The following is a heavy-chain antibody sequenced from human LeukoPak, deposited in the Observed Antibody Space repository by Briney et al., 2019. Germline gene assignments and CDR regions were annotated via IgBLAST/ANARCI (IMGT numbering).Heavy chain of an antibody. Sequence: GASVKVSCKASGYTFTGYYMHWVRQAPGQGLEWMGWINPNSGGTNYAQKFQGRVTMTRDPYISTAYMELSRLTSDDTAVYYCAREYAGRYCGGGSCPTDFWGQGTLVTVS. J-gene: IGHJ4*02. V-gene: IGHV1-2*02. D-gene: IGHD2-15*01. CDR2: INPNSGGT. CDR3: AREYAGRYCGGGSCPTDF. CDR1: GYTFTGYY.